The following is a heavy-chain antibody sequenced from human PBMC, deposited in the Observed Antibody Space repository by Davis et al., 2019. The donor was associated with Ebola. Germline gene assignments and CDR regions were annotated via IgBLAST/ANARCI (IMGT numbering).Heavy chain of an antibody. D-gene: IGHD3-16*01. CDR1: GFFFDTYA. Sequence: GGSLRLSCAASGFFFDTYALSWVRQAPGKGLEWVSAIGGTGITYFADSVKGRFRISRDNSKNTVYLFMNSLRAEDTAVYYCAKAQIPGGRGYFFDYWGQGTLVTVSS. CDR2: IGGTGIT. J-gene: IGHJ4*02. V-gene: IGHV3-23*01. CDR3: AKAQIPGGRGYFFDY.